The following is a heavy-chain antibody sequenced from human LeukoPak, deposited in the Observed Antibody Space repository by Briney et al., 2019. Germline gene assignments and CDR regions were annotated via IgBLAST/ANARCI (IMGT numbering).Heavy chain of an antibody. CDR2: IIPIFGTA. V-gene: IGHV1-69*06. Sequence: ASVKVSCKASGGTSSSYAFSWVRQAPGQGLEWMGGIIPIFGTANYAQKFQGRVTNTADKSTSTAYMELSSLRSEDTAVYYCARENYFDWLFPTRVGYFDYWGQGTLVTVSS. D-gene: IGHD3-9*01. CDR3: ARENYFDWLFPTRVGYFDY. CDR1: GGTSSSYA. J-gene: IGHJ4*02.